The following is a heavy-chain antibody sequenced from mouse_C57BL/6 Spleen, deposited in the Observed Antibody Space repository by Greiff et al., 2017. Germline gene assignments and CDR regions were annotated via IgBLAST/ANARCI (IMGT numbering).Heavy chain of an antibody. CDR3: SRGDGNYPRYFDV. Sequence: EVKLMESGGGLVKPGGSLKLSCAASGFTFSDYGMHWVRQAPEKGLEWVAYISSGSSTIYYADTVKGRFTISRDKAKNTLFLQMTSLRSEDTAMYYCSRGDGNYPRYFDVWGTGTTVTVSS. D-gene: IGHD2-1*01. CDR2: ISSGSSTI. J-gene: IGHJ1*03. CDR1: GFTFSDYG. V-gene: IGHV5-17*01.